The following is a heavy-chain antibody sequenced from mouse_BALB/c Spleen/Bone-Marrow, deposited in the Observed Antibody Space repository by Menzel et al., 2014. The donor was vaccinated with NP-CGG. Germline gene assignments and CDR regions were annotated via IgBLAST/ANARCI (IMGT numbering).Heavy chain of an antibody. CDR1: GFNIKDTY. V-gene: IGHV14-3*02. Sequence: EVKLQESGAELVKPGASVKLSCTASGFNIKDTYMHWVKQGPEQGLEWIGRIDPANGNTKYDPKFQGKATITADTSSNTAYLQLSSLTSEDTAVYYCASYYYGSSGFAYWGQGTLVTVSA. CDR3: ASYYYGSSGFAY. D-gene: IGHD1-1*01. J-gene: IGHJ3*01. CDR2: IDPANGNT.